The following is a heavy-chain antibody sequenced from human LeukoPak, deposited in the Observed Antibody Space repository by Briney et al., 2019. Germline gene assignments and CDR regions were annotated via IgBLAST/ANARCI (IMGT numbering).Heavy chain of an antibody. D-gene: IGHD3-10*01. Sequence: SETLSLTCPVSGGSISSTTYYWGWIRQPPGKGLEWIGSIYYSGSTYYSPSLKSRVTISVDTSKNQFSLKLTSVTAADTAVHYCARHLYYGSKSSTFDPWGQGALVTVSS. CDR3: ARHLYYGSKSSTFDP. CDR2: IYYSGST. J-gene: IGHJ5*02. CDR1: GGSISSTTYY. V-gene: IGHV4-39*01.